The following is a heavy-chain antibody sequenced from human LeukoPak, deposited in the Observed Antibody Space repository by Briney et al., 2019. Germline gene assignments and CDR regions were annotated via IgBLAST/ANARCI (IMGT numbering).Heavy chain of an antibody. J-gene: IGHJ3*02. CDR3: ATCSGGSCYSDAFDI. Sequence: PSETLSLTCTVSGGSVNNYYWGWIRQPPGMGLDWIGIVYYSGSTYYNPSLKSRVTISVDTSKNQFSLKLNSVTAADTAVYYCATCSGGSCYSDAFDIWGQGTMVTVSS. V-gene: IGHV4-39*07. CDR2: VYYSGST. CDR1: GGSVNNYY. D-gene: IGHD2-15*01.